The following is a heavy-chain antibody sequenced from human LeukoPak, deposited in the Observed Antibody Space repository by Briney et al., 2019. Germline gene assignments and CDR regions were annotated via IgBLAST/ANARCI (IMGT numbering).Heavy chain of an antibody. D-gene: IGHD3-9*01. J-gene: IGHJ4*02. CDR3: AGESRYDSVDY. CDR2: INHGGNT. V-gene: IGHV4-34*01. Sequence: ASETLSLTCTVYGGSFSAYYWRWIRQPPGKGLEWIGEINHGGNTNYNSSLESRVTISVDMSKNQFSLELTSVTAADTAVYYCAGESRYDSVDYWGQGTLVTVSS. CDR1: GGSFSAYY.